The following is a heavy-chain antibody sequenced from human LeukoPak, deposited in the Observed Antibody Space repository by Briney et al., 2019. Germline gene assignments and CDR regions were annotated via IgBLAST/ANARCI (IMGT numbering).Heavy chain of an antibody. CDR2: IYYSGSA. D-gene: IGHD2-21*01. CDR3: ARGGGGVRREDFDY. CDR1: GGSISSSSYY. Sequence: SETLSLTCTVSGGSISSSSYYWGWIRQPPGKGLEWIGSIYYSGSAYYNPSLKSRVTISVDTSKNQFSLKLSSVIAADTAVYYCARGGGGVRREDFDYWGQGTLVTVSS. J-gene: IGHJ4*02. V-gene: IGHV4-39*07.